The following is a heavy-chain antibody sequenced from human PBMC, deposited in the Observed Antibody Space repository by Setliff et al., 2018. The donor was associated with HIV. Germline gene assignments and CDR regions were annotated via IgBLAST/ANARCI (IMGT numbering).Heavy chain of an antibody. Sequence: SETLSLTCAVSGVSISSQYWSWIRQPPGKGLEWIGFIYYNVNNNYNPSLKSRVSISVDTSKNQFSLRLSSVTAADTAVYYCTRGGSMTTLTTWGQGTLVTVS. CDR2: IYYNVNN. J-gene: IGHJ4*02. CDR1: GVSISSQY. V-gene: IGHV4-59*11. D-gene: IGHD4-4*01. CDR3: TRGGSMTTLTT.